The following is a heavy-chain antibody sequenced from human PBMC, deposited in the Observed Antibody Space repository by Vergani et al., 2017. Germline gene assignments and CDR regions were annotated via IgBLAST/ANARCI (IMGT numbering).Heavy chain of an antibody. D-gene: IGHD6-13*01. CDR1: GVSVTDYN. V-gene: IGHV4-59*02. Sequence: QAQLQESGPGLVKPSETLPLTCHVFGVSVTDYNCNWIRQAPGKGLEWIGSLSTTGGATHASHNPSLMSRVSISVDTSKSQFSLRLTSVTAADSAIYYXAGDTHSWQRADRWGQGLLVSVSS. J-gene: IGHJ5*02. CDR2: LSTTGGA. CDR3: AGDTHSWQRADR.